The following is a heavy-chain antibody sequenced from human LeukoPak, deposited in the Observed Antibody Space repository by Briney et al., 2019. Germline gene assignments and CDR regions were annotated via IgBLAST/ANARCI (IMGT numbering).Heavy chain of an antibody. V-gene: IGHV1-18*01. Sequence: ASATVSCKASGYTFTSYGISWVRQAPGQGLEWMGWISAYNGNTNYAQKLQGRVTMTTDTSTSTAYMELRSLRSDDTAVYYCARDRTAYSSSPHNWFDPWGQGTLVTVSS. D-gene: IGHD6-6*01. CDR2: ISAYNGNT. CDR3: ARDRTAYSSSPHNWFDP. CDR1: GYTFTSYG. J-gene: IGHJ5*02.